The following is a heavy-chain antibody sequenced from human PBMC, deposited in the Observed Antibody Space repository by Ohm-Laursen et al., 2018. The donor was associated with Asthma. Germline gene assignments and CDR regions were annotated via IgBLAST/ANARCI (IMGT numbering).Heavy chain of an antibody. Sequence: SLRLSCTASGFTFTSYDMYWVRQAPGKGLEFVAVIWYGGSNKYYGDSVKGRFTISRDNSKNTVYLQMNSLRAEDTAVYYCARPQAGRADRHFDLWGRGTLVTVSS. D-gene: IGHD6-19*01. J-gene: IGHJ2*01. CDR2: IWYGGSNK. CDR3: ARPQAGRADRHFDL. CDR1: GFTFTSYD. V-gene: IGHV3-33*08.